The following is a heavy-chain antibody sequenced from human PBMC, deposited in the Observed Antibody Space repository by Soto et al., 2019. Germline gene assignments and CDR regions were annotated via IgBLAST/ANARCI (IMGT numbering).Heavy chain of an antibody. CDR2: IYPGDSDT. J-gene: IGHJ6*02. Sequence: ESLKISCKGSGYSFTSYWIGWVRQMPGKGLEWMGIIYPGDSDTRYSPSFQGQVTISADKSISTAYLQWSSLKASDTAMYYCXXTSAAGKYYYGMDVWGQGTTVTVSS. V-gene: IGHV5-51*01. D-gene: IGHD6-13*01. CDR3: XXTSAAGKYYYGMDV. CDR1: GYSFTSYW.